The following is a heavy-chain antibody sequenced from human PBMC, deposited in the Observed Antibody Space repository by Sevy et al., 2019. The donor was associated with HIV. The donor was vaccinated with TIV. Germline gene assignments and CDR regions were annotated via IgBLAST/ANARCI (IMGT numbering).Heavy chain of an antibody. J-gene: IGHJ6*02. CDR2: IKQDGSEK. CDR1: GFTFSSYW. CDR3: AREKADYYDSSGYYNYYYYGMDV. V-gene: IGHV3-7*01. D-gene: IGHD3-22*01. Sequence: GGSLRLSCAASGFTFSSYWMSWVRQAPGKGLEWVANIKQDGSEKYYVDPVKGRFTISRDNAKNSLYLQMNSLRAEDTAVYYCAREKADYYDSSGYYNYYYYGMDVWGQGTTVTVSS.